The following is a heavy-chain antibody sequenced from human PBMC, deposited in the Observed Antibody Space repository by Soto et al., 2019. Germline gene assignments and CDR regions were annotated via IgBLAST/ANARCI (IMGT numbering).Heavy chain of an antibody. CDR3: ARLGGVVSDRSLWSGAYYYYDMDV. CDR2: MDPSDSYT. D-gene: IGHD3-3*01. V-gene: IGHV5-10-1*01. J-gene: IGHJ6*02. Sequence: GESLKISCKGSGYSFTSYWISWVRQMPGKGREWMGRMDPSDSYTKYSPSFQGHVTISADRSTSTAYLQWSSLKASDTAMYYCARLGGVVSDRSLWSGAYYYYDMDVWGQGTTVTVSS. CDR1: GYSFTSYW.